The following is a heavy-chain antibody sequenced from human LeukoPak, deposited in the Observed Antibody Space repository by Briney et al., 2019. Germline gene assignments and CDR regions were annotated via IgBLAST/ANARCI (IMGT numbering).Heavy chain of an antibody. V-gene: IGHV3-30*03. CDR3: ARDLGWEVATVKYFDY. D-gene: IGHD5-12*01. J-gene: IGHJ4*02. CDR2: ISYDGNKE. Sequence: HSGGSLRLSCAASGFSFSSYGMHWVRQAPGKGLEWVAVISYDGNKEYYVDSVKGRFTISRDNAKNSLYLQMNSLRAEDTAVYYCARDLGWEVATVKYFDYWGQGTLVTVSS. CDR1: GFSFSSYG.